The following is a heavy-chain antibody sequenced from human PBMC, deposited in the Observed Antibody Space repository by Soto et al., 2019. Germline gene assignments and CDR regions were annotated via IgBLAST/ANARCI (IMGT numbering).Heavy chain of an antibody. CDR3: AKDLSSALTHYYGMDV. Sequence: EVQLVESGGGLVQPGRSLRLSCAASGFTFDDYAMHWVRQAPGKGLEWVSGISSNSGSIGYADSVKGRFTISRDNAKNSLYLQMNSLRAEDTDLYYCAKDLSSALTHYYGMDVWGQGTKVTVSS. CDR2: ISSNSGSI. J-gene: IGHJ6*02. D-gene: IGHD3-10*01. V-gene: IGHV3-9*01. CDR1: GFTFDDYA.